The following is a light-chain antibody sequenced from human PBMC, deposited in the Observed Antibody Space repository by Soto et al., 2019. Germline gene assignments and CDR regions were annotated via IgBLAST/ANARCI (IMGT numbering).Light chain of an antibody. J-gene: IGLJ3*02. CDR1: SSDVGGYDF. CDR2: EVS. CDR3: NSYTSTSARV. V-gene: IGLV2-14*01. Sequence: QSALTQPASVSGSPGQSITISCTGTSSDVGGYDFVSWYQQHPGKAPKLIIYEVSNRPSGVSHRFSGSKSGNTASLTISGLQAEDEADYYCNSYTSTSARVFGGGPSSPS.